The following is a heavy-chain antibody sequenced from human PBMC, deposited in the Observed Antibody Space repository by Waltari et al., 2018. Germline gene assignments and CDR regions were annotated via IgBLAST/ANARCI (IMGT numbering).Heavy chain of an antibody. J-gene: IGHJ6*02. CDR2: IYYSGST. CDR1: GGSIRSGDYY. Sequence: QVQLQESGPGLVKPSQTLSLTCTVSGGSIRSGDYYWSWIRQPPGKGLEWIGYIYYSGSTYYNPSLKSRVTISVDTSKNQFSLKLSSVTAADTAVYYCAREVKAAGSWNYGMDVWGQGTTVTVSS. D-gene: IGHD6-13*01. V-gene: IGHV4-30-4*01. CDR3: AREVKAAGSWNYGMDV.